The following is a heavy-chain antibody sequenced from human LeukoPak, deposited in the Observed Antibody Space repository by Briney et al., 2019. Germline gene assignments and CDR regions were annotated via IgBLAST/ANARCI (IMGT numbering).Heavy chain of an antibody. CDR3: ARLLIAAAVFAFDI. D-gene: IGHD6-13*01. CDR1: GFTFSDYY. J-gene: IGHJ3*02. CDR2: ISSSGSTI. Sequence: GGSLRLSCAASGFTFSDYYMSWIRQAPGKGLEWVSYISSSGSTIYYADSVKGRFTISRDNAKNSLYLQMNSLRAEDTAVYYCARLLIAAAVFAFDIWGQGTMVTVSS. V-gene: IGHV3-11*04.